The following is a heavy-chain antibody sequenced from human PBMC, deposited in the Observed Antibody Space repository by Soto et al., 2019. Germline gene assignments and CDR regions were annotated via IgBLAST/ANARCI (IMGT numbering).Heavy chain of an antibody. CDR3: ARESGGASWANWNYVFDP. Sequence: SQTLSLTCAISGDSVSSNSAAWNWIRQSPSRGLEWLGRTYYRSKWYNDYAVSVKSRITINPDTSKNQFSLQLNSVTPEDTAVYYCARESGGASWANWNYVFDPWGQGTLVTVSS. V-gene: IGHV6-1*01. J-gene: IGHJ5*02. CDR2: TYYRSKWYN. D-gene: IGHD1-7*01. CDR1: GDSVSSNSAA.